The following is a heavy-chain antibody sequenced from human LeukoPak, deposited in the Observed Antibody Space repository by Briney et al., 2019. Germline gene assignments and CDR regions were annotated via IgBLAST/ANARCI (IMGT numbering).Heavy chain of an antibody. CDR1: GGSISSSSYY. CDR2: IYYSGST. Sequence: PSETLSLTCTVSGGSISSSSYYWGWIRQPPGKGLEWIGSIYYSGSTYYNPSLKSRVTISVDTSKNQFSLKLSSVTAADTAVYYCAAIVATITHWGQGTLVTVSS. V-gene: IGHV4-39*07. CDR3: AAIVATITH. D-gene: IGHD5-12*01. J-gene: IGHJ4*02.